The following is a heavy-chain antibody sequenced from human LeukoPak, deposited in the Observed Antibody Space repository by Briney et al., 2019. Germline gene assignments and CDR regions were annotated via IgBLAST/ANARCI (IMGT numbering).Heavy chain of an antibody. V-gene: IGHV1-18*01. D-gene: IGHD5-12*01. J-gene: IGHJ4*02. Sequence: ASVKVSCKASGYTFTSYGISWVRQAPGQGLEWMGWISAYNGNTNYAQKLRGRVTMTTDTSTSTAYMELRSLRSDDTAVYYCARAVGYSGYGNVDYWGQGTLVTVSS. CDR2: ISAYNGNT. CDR1: GYTFTSYG. CDR3: ARAVGYSGYGNVDY.